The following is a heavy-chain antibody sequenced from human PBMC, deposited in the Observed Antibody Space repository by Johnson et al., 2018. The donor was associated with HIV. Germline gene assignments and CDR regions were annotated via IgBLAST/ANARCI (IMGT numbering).Heavy chain of an antibody. CDR1: GFTFSSYG. CDR3: ARSRERGDAFDI. J-gene: IGHJ3*02. D-gene: IGHD1-26*01. CDR2: IWYDGTKK. Sequence: VQLVESGGGVVQPGRSLRLSCAASGFTFSSYGMHWVRQAPGKGLEWVAVIWYDGTKKYYGDSVKGRFTISRDNSKNTLYLEMNDLRAEDTAVYYCARSRERGDAFDIWGQGTMVTVSS. V-gene: IGHV3-33*01.